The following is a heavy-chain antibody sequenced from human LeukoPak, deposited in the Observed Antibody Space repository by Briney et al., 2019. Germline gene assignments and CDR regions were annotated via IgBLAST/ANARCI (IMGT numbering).Heavy chain of an antibody. J-gene: IGHJ3*02. V-gene: IGHV1-2*02. Sequence: ASVKVSCKASGYTFTGYYMHWVRQAPGQGLEWIGWINPNSGGTNYAQKFQGRVTMTRDTSISTAYMELSSLRSEDTAVYYCARGPYYDFWSGYYTGHQRLASGAFDIWGQGTMVTVSS. D-gene: IGHD3-3*01. CDR1: GYTFTGYY. CDR3: ARGPYYDFWSGYYTGHQRLASGAFDI. CDR2: INPNSGGT.